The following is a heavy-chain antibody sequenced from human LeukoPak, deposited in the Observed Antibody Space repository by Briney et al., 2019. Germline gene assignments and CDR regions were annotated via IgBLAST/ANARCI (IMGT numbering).Heavy chain of an antibody. V-gene: IGHV3-49*03. CDR1: GFTFGDYA. CDR2: IRSKAYGGTT. D-gene: IGHD2-8*01. J-gene: IGHJ4*02. CDR3: TREFQGNGFDY. Sequence: GGSLRLSCTASGFTFGDYAMSWFRQAPGKGLECVGFIRSKAYGGTTEYAASVKGRFTISRDDSKSIAYLQMNSLKTEDTAVYYCTREFQGNGFDYWGQGTLVTVSS.